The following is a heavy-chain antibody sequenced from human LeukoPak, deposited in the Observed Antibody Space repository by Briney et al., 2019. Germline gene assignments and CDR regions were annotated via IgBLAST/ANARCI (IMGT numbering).Heavy chain of an antibody. J-gene: IGHJ4*02. CDR1: GFTFSSYG. D-gene: IGHD3-3*01. CDR3: ARGNPPNLVFGVVFPIDY. V-gene: IGHV3-33*01. CDR2: TWYDGSNK. Sequence: GGSLRLSCAASGFTFSSYGMHWVRQAPGKGLEWVAVTWYDGSNKYYADSVKGRFTISRDNSKNTLYLQMNSLRAEDTAVYYCARGNPPNLVFGVVFPIDYWGQGTLVTVSS.